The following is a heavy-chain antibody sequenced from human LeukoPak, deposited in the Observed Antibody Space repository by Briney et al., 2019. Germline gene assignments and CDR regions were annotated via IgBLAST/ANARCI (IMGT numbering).Heavy chain of an antibody. CDR1: GFTFSSYW. Sequence: GWSLRLSCAASGFTFSSYWMHWVRQAPGKGLVWVSRINSDGSSTSYADSVKGRFTISRDNAKNTLYLQMNSLRAEDTAVYYCARGYYYDSSGYYYLVYWGQGTLVTVSS. V-gene: IGHV3-74*01. CDR2: INSDGSST. D-gene: IGHD3-22*01. CDR3: ARGYYYDSSGYYYLVY. J-gene: IGHJ4*02.